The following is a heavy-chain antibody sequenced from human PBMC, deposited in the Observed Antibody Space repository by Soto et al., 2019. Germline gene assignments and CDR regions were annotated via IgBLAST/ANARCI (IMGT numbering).Heavy chain of an antibody. D-gene: IGHD6-13*01. V-gene: IGHV1-58*01. CDR1: GFTFTSSA. CDR2: IVVGSGNT. J-gene: IGHJ4*02. Sequence: ASVKVSCKASGFTFTSSAVQWVRQARGQRLEWIGWIVVGSGNTNYAQKFQERVTITRDMSTSTAYMELSSLRSEDTAVYSCAADQLVAAGPFDYSGQGTLVTVSS. CDR3: AADQLVAAGPFDY.